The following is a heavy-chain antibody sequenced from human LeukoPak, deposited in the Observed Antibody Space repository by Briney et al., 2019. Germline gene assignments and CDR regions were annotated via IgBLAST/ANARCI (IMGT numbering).Heavy chain of an antibody. Sequence: GGSLRLSCEASGFTFSSYWMHWVRQAPGKGLVWVSRINSDESSTTYADSVKGRFTISRDNAKNTLFLQMNSLRAEDTAVYYCARERTSGWDAFDFWGQGTLVTVSS. CDR1: GFTFSSYW. J-gene: IGHJ4*02. CDR3: ARERTSGWDAFDF. V-gene: IGHV3-74*01. D-gene: IGHD6-19*01. CDR2: INSDESST.